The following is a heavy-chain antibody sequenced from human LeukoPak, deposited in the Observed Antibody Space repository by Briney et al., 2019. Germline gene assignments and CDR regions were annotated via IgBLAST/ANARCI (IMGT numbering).Heavy chain of an antibody. CDR1: GGSISSSSYY. CDR2: IYYSGST. V-gene: IGHV4-39*01. D-gene: IGHD3-10*01. CDR3: ASHVWFGELCHFDY. J-gene: IGHJ4*02. Sequence: SETLSLTCTVSGGSISSSSYYWGWIRQPPGKGLEWIGSIYYSGSTYYNPSLKGRVTISVDTSNNQFSLRLSSVTAADTAVYYCASHVWFGELCHFDYWGQGTLVTVSS.